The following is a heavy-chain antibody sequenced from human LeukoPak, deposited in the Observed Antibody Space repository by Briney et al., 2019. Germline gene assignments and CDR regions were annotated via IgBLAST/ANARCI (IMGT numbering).Heavy chain of an antibody. Sequence: SQTLPLTCTLAGGSISSSSHHWSWVRQPPWKGLEWIGSIYYSGNTYYNPSLKSRVTISVDTSKNQFSLKLTSVTAADTAVYYCTREYSSSSDYWGQGTLVTVSS. CDR1: GGSISSSSHH. V-gene: IGHV4-39*02. CDR2: IYYSGNT. CDR3: TREYSSSSDY. D-gene: IGHD6-6*01. J-gene: IGHJ4*02.